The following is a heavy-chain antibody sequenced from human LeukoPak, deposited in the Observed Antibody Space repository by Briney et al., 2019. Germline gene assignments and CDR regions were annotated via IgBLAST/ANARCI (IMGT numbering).Heavy chain of an antibody. Sequence: GESLKISCQGSGYSFSSYWIGWVHQMPGKGLEWLGIIHPGDSDTKYRPSFQGQVTLSADRSISTVYSQWSSLKASDTAMYYCAIGRHCSSTSCLDGFDIWGQGTMVIVSS. J-gene: IGHJ3*02. CDR1: GYSFSSYW. CDR3: AIGRHCSSTSCLDGFDI. D-gene: IGHD2-2*01. V-gene: IGHV5-51*07. CDR2: IHPGDSDT.